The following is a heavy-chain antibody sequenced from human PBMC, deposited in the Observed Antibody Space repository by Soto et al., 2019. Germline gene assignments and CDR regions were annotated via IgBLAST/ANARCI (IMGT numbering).Heavy chain of an antibody. CDR1: RITFIGYW. CDR2: IRQDGGQM. J-gene: IGHJ4*02. CDR3: STTGGY. Sequence: EVRLEQSGGGLVQPGGSLRLSCVASRITFIGYWMSWVRQAPGRGLEWVATIRQDGGQMYYVDSVKGRITISRDRANNSLYLQMDIRTVEDTALYYCSTTGGYWGQGILVTVSS. D-gene: IGHD2-8*02. V-gene: IGHV3-7*05.